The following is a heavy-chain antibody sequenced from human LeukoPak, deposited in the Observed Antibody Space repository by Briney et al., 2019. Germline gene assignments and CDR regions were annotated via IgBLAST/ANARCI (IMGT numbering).Heavy chain of an antibody. D-gene: IGHD2-15*01. V-gene: IGHV1-46*01. CDR3: ARGVCSGGSCYSPKDWFDP. J-gene: IGHJ5*02. Sequence: ASVKVSCKASGYTFTSYYMHWVRQAPGQGLEWMGIINPSDGSTSYAQKFQGRVTMTRDTSTSTVYMELSSLRSEDTAVYYCARGVCSGGSCYSPKDWFDPWGQGTLVTVSS. CDR1: GYTFTSYY. CDR2: INPSDGST.